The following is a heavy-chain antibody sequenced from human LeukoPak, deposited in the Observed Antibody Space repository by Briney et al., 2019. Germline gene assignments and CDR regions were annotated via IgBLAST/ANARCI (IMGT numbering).Heavy chain of an antibody. J-gene: IGHJ6*02. D-gene: IGHD3-10*01. CDR3: ARDTIVVRGVQYYYGMDV. CDR2: IYSGGST. CDR1: GFTVSSSY. V-gene: IGHV3-66*01. Sequence: TEGSLRLSCAASGFTVSSSYMSWVRQAPGKGLEWVSVIYSGGSTYYADSVKGRFTISRDNSKNTLYLQMNSLRAEDTAVYYCARDTIVVRGVQYYYGMDVWGQGTTVTVSS.